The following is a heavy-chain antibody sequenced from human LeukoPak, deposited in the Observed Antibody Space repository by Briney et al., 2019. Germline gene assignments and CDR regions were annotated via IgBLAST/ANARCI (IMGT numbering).Heavy chain of an antibody. Sequence: GGSLRLSCEAAAFTFSTYAMNWGRQPPGEGLEFVSAISSNGEDTFYANSVKGRFTIYRDNSTNTLYLQMGSLRVEDMAIYYCAKAIHSSGYPPADCWCRGTLVTVSS. V-gene: IGHV3-64*01. D-gene: IGHD3-22*01. CDR2: ISSNGEDT. CDR1: AFTFSTYA. CDR3: AKAIHSSGYPPADC. J-gene: IGHJ4*02.